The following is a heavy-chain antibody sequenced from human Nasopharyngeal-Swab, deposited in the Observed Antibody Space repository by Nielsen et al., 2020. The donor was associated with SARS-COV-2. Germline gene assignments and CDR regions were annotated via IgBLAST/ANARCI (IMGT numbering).Heavy chain of an antibody. J-gene: IGHJ4*02. CDR1: RFTFTSYS. D-gene: IGHD6-19*01. Sequence: GGSLRLSCAASRFTFTSYSMNWVRQAPGKGLEWVSSISSSSSYIYYADSVKGRFTISRDNAENSLYLQMNSLRAEDTAVYYCARDDGQWLNPVYYFDYWGQGTLVTVSS. CDR3: ARDDGQWLNPVYYFDY. V-gene: IGHV3-21*01. CDR2: ISSSSSYI.